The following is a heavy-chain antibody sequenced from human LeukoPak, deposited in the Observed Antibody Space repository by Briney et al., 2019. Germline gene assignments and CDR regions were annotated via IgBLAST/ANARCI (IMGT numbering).Heavy chain of an antibody. Sequence: ASVKVSCKASGYTFTSHGITWVRKAPGQGLEWMGWISGYNGNTNYAQKFQGGVTMTTDTSTSTAYMELRSLTSDDTAVYYCARDARLRYSSSWYEGNFQHWGQGTLVTVSS. CDR1: GYTFTSHG. CDR3: ARDARLRYSSSWYEGNFQH. CDR2: ISGYNGNT. J-gene: IGHJ1*01. V-gene: IGHV1-18*01. D-gene: IGHD6-13*01.